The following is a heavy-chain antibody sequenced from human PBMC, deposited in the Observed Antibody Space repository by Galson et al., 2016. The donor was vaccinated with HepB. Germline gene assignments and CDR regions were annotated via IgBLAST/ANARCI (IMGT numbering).Heavy chain of an antibody. CDR3: ARIRRTPETPGWFDP. CDR1: GFSLNSARMG. CDR2: MFSNGEK. V-gene: IGHV2-26*01. D-gene: IGHD1/OR15-1a*01. Sequence: PALVKPTQTLTLTCTVSGFSLNSARMGVSWIRQPPGQALEWLAHMFSNGEKSFSTSLKSRLTIFRDTSKSQVFLNVTNMDPVDTATYYCARIRRTPETPGWFDPWGQGTLVTVSS. J-gene: IGHJ5*02.